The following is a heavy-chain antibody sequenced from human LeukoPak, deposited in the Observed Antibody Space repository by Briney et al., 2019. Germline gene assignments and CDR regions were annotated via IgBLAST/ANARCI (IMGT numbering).Heavy chain of an antibody. Sequence: PGGSLRLSCAASGFTFSNSGMHWVRQAPGKGLEWVAFMLFDGSLTYHADSVKGRFTISRDNSKNTLFLHMNSLRAEDTAVYYCAREAYSGYDFDYWGQGTLVTVSS. J-gene: IGHJ4*02. D-gene: IGHD5-12*01. V-gene: IGHV3-33*01. CDR1: GFTFSNSG. CDR2: MLFDGSLT. CDR3: AREAYSGYDFDY.